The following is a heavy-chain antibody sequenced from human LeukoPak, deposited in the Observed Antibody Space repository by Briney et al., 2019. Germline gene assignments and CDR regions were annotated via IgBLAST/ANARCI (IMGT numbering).Heavy chain of an antibody. CDR1: GGSISSYY. Sequence: PSDTLSFTCTVSGGSISSYYWSWIRQPPGKGLQWIGYIYYSGSTNYNPSLKSRVTISVDTSKTQFSLKLSSVTAADTAVYYCARDRGYSWSYGGFYFDYWGQGTLVTASS. D-gene: IGHD1-26*01. CDR3: ARDRGYSWSYGGFYFDY. V-gene: IGHV4-59*01. J-gene: IGHJ4*02. CDR2: IYYSGST.